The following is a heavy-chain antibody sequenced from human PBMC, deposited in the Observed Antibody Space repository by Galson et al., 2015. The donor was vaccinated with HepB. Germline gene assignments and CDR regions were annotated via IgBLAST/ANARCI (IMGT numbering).Heavy chain of an antibody. CDR1: GGSVSSYY. J-gene: IGHJ4*02. CDR2: VHISGAT. V-gene: IGHV4-59*02. Sequence: SETLSLTCSVSGGSVSSYYWHWIRQPPGKEPEWIGYVHISGATTHNPSLKSRVTISIDTSKNQISLKMTSMTPADTAVYYCTTLAPFDFWGQGTLVSVSS. CDR3: TTLAPFDF.